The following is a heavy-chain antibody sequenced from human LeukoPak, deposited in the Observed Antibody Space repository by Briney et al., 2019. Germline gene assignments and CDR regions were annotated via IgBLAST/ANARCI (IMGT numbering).Heavy chain of an antibody. Sequence: QTGGSLRLSCAASGFTFSSYSMNWVRQAPGKGLEWVSYISSSSSTIYYADSVKGRFTISRDNAKNSLYLQMNSLRAEDTAVYHCARASAIVGATTDYWGQGTLVTVSS. D-gene: IGHD1-26*01. CDR2: ISSSSSTI. CDR1: GFTFSSYS. V-gene: IGHV3-48*04. CDR3: ARASAIVGATTDY. J-gene: IGHJ4*02.